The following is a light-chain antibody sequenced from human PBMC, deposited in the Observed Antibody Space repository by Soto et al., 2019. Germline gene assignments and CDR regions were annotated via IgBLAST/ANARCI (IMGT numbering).Light chain of an antibody. CDR1: QSVGSD. J-gene: IGKJ5*01. CDR3: QQYGRSLIT. V-gene: IGKV3-20*01. CDR2: DAS. Sequence: EIVMKPSPATLSVSPGERATLSCRASQSVGSDLAWYQQKPGQAPRLLIYDASNRATGIPDRVSGSGSGTDFTLTISRLEPEDFALYYCQQYGRSLITFGQGTRLEIK.